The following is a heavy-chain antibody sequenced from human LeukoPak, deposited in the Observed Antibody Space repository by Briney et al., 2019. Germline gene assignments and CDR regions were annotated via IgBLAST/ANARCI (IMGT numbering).Heavy chain of an antibody. CDR2: INPSGGST. V-gene: IGHV1-46*01. D-gene: IGHD6-19*01. J-gene: IGHJ4*02. Sequence: ASVKVSCKASGYTFTSYYMHWVRQAPGQGLEWMGIINPSGGSTSYAQKFQGRVTMTRDTSTSTVYMELSNLRSEDTAGYYCAREDSSGWYVFDYWGQGTLVTVSS. CDR3: AREDSSGWYVFDY. CDR1: GYTFTSYY.